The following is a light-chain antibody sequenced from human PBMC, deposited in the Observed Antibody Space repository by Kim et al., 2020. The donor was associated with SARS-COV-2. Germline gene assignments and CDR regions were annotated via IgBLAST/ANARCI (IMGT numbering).Light chain of an antibody. V-gene: IGLV2-14*03. CDR3: GSYTSSNTYV. J-gene: IGLJ1*01. CDR1: SSDVGGYNY. Sequence: GQSISISCAGTSSDVGGYNYVSWYHQHPSKAPKLMIYDVTNRPSGISNRFSGSKSGNTASLTISGLQAEDEADYYCGSYTSSNTYVYGTGTKVTVL. CDR2: DVT.